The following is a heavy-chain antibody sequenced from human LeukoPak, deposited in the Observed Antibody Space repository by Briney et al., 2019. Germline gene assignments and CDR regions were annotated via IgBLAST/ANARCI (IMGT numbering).Heavy chain of an antibody. CDR1: GYTFTNYY. D-gene: IGHD2-2*01. J-gene: IGHJ4*02. Sequence: ASVKVSCKASGYTFTNYYIHWVRQAPGQGLEWMGIINPTGDSASYAQHFQARVTMTRDTSTNTVHMELSSLRSEDTAVYYCARHPSPQLHHFDYWGQGTLVTVSS. CDR3: ARHPSPQLHHFDY. CDR2: INPTGDSA. V-gene: IGHV1-46*01.